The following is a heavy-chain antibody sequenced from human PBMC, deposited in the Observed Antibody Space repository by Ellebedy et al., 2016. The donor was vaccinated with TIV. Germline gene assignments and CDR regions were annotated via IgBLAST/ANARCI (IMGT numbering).Heavy chain of an antibody. CDR2: ISWNSGTM. J-gene: IGHJ4*02. CDR1: GFTFEDFA. CDR3: VKGSIAVTGTCFDS. Sequence: SLKISCAASGFTFEDFAMHWVRQAPGMGLEWVSGISWNSGTMHCTDSVKGRFTISRDNAKNSLYLQMHSLRAEDTAFYYCVKGSIAVTGTCFDSWGQGTLVTVSS. D-gene: IGHD6-13*01. V-gene: IGHV3-9*01.